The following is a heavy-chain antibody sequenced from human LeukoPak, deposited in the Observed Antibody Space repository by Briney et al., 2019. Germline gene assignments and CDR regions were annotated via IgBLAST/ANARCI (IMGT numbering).Heavy chain of an antibody. CDR1: GFTFSSYS. J-gene: IGHJ6*03. CDR3: AKGSLPGFTMVRERPNYYMDV. CDR2: ISSSSSTI. Sequence: PGGSLRLSCAASGFTFSSYSMNWVRQAPGKGLEWVSYISSSSSTIYYADSVKGRFTISRDNAKNSLYLQMNSLRAEDTAVYYCAKGSLPGFTMVRERPNYYMDVWGKGTTVTVSS. V-gene: IGHV3-48*04. D-gene: IGHD3-10*01.